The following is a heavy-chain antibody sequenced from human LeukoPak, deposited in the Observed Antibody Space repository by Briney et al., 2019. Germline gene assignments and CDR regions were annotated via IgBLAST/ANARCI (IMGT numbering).Heavy chain of an antibody. V-gene: IGHV1-8*01. CDR2: MNPNSGNT. Sequence: ASVKVSCKASGYTFTSYDINWVRQATGQGLEWMGWMNPNSGNTGYAQKFQGRVTMTRNTSISTVYMELSSLRSEDTAVYYCARGRGYCSGGSCYRWFDPWGQGTLVTVSS. CDR1: GYTFTSYD. J-gene: IGHJ5*02. D-gene: IGHD2-15*01. CDR3: ARGRGYCSGGSCYRWFDP.